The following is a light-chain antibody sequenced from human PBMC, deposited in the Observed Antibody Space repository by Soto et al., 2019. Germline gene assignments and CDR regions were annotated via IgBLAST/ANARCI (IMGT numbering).Light chain of an antibody. CDR2: GAS. CDR1: ESVSNK. J-gene: IGKJ2*01. Sequence: ETVMTQSPATLSLSPRERVTLSCRASESVSNKVTWYQQKPGQAPRLLIYGASTRATGIPARFSGSGSGTEFTLTINSLQSEDFGVYYCQQYHDWPPYTFGQGTKVDIK. CDR3: QQYHDWPPYT. V-gene: IGKV3-15*01.